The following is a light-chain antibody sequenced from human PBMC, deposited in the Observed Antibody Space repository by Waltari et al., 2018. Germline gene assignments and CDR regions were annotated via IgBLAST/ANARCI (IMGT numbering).Light chain of an antibody. J-gene: IGKJ1*01. CDR2: KAS. Sequence: DIQMTQSPSTLSASVGDRVTITCRASQSISSWLAWYQQKPGTAPKLLIYKASTLESGVPSRFSGSGSGTEFTLTISSLQPDDFATYYCQQYNNYSRTFGQGTKVEIK. CDR1: QSISSW. V-gene: IGKV1-5*03. CDR3: QQYNNYSRT.